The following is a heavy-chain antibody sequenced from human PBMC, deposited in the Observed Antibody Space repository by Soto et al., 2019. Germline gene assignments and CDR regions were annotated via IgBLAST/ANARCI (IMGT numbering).Heavy chain of an antibody. CDR3: TRAPSFHSGFDF. Sequence: PSEPLARTCTVSGGSLSTHYWTWIRQPAGKGLEWIGRIHTNGNTDYNPSLQSRVTMSVDTSENQFSLKLRSVTAADTAVYYCTRAPSFHSGFDFWGQGTMVTVSS. V-gene: IGHV4-4*07. CDR2: IHTNGNT. J-gene: IGHJ3*01. CDR1: GGSLSTHY. D-gene: IGHD2-21*01.